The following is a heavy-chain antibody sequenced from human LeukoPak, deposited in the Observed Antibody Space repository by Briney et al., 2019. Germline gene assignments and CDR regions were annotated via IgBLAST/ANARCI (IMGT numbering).Heavy chain of an antibody. CDR3: ATSTLILRLIFDY. J-gene: IGHJ4*02. D-gene: IGHD4-17*01. Sequence: GGSLRLSCAASGFTFSSYAMHWVRQAPGKGLEWVAVISFDGINKYYADSVKGRFIISRDNSKNTLYLQMNSLRAEDTAVYYCATSTLILRLIFDYWGQGTLVTVSS. CDR2: ISFDGINK. V-gene: IGHV3-30*04. CDR1: GFTFSSYA.